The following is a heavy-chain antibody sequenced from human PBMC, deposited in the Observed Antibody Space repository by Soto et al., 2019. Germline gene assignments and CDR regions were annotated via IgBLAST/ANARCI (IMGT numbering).Heavy chain of an antibody. Sequence: SETLSLTCAVYGGSFSGYYWSWIRQPPGKGLEWIGEINHSGSTNYNPSLKSRVTISVDTSKNQFSLKLSSVTAADVAVYYCARGRGAGSYYKSYYYYYMDVWGKGTTVTVSS. V-gene: IGHV4-34*01. D-gene: IGHD3-10*01. J-gene: IGHJ6*03. CDR3: ARGRGAGSYYKSYYYYYMDV. CDR1: GGSFSGYY. CDR2: INHSGST.